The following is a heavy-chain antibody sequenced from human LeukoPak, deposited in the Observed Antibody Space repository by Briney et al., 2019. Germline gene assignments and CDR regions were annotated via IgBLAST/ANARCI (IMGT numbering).Heavy chain of an antibody. Sequence: GESLKISCKGSGYSFSSYWIGWVRQMPGKGLEWMGIIYPGDSDTRYSPSFQGQVTISADKSISTAYLQWSSLKASDTAMYYCARSYYDSSGYSFGFDYWGQGTLVTVSS. CDR1: GYSFSSYW. J-gene: IGHJ4*02. V-gene: IGHV5-51*01. D-gene: IGHD3-22*01. CDR2: IYPGDSDT. CDR3: ARSYYDSSGYSFGFDY.